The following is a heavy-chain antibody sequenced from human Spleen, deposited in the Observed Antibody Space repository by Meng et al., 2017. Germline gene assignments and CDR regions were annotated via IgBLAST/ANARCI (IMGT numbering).Heavy chain of an antibody. CDR3: TGHTDY. J-gene: IGHJ4*02. Sequence: GESLKISCTASGFTFGDYAMSWVRQAPGKGLEWVGFIRSKAYGGTTEYAASVKGRFTISRDDSKSIAYLQMNSLKTEDTAVYYCTGHTDYWGQGALVTVSS. V-gene: IGHV3-49*04. CDR1: GFTFGDYA. CDR2: IRSKAYGGTT.